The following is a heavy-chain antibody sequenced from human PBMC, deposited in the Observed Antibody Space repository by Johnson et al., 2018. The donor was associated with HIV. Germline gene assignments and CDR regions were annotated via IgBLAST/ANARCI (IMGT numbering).Heavy chain of an antibody. D-gene: IGHD1-26*01. V-gene: IGHV3-33*08. CDR1: GFTFSNAW. CDR2: IRYDGSNK. CDR3: ARDEWELDAFDI. J-gene: IGHJ3*02. Sequence: QVQLVESVGNVVQPGRSLRLSCAASGFTFSNAWMTWVRQAPGKGLEWVAFIRYDGSNKYYADSVKGRFTISRDNAKNSLYLQMNSLRAEDTAVYYCARDEWELDAFDIWGQGTMVTVSS.